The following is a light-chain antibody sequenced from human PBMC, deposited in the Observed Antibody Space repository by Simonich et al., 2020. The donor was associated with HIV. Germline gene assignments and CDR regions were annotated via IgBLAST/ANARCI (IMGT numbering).Light chain of an antibody. V-gene: IGKV3-15*01. Sequence: EIVMTQTPATLSVSPGERATLSCRASQSVTSNLAWYQQKPGQAPRLLIYVASTRATGIPARFSGSGSGTEFTLTISSMQSEDFAVYSCQQHNNWPLTFGGGTKVEIK. CDR1: QSVTSN. J-gene: IGKJ4*01. CDR2: VAS. CDR3: QQHNNWPLT.